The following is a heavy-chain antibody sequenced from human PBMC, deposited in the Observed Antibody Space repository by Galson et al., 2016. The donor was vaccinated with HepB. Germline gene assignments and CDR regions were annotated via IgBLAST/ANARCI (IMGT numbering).Heavy chain of an antibody. D-gene: IGHD4-17*01. J-gene: IGHJ4*02. V-gene: IGHV5-51*01. CDR1: GNRLTFYW. Sequence: QSGAEVKKPGESLKISCQASGNRLTFYWIAWVRQMPGKGLEWMGIIYPKDSDTRYSPSFQGQVTISADNSINTAYLQWSSLKASDTAIYYCVRPARDYGAYAAYYWGQGTLVTVSS. CDR3: VRPARDYGAYAAYY. CDR2: IYPKDSDT.